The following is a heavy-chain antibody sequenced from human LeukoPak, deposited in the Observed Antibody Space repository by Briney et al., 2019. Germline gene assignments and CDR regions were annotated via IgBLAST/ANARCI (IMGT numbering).Heavy chain of an antibody. Sequence: SETLSLTCTVSGGSISGGSYCWGWIRQPPGKGLEWIGSISYSGTTYYNLSLKSRVTISADTSKNQFSLKLSSVTAADTAVYYCLRHPRPYSSGWYYFDYWGQGTLVTVSS. D-gene: IGHD6-19*01. CDR2: ISYSGTT. V-gene: IGHV4-39*01. J-gene: IGHJ4*02. CDR3: LRHPRPYSSGWYYFDY. CDR1: GGSISGGSYC.